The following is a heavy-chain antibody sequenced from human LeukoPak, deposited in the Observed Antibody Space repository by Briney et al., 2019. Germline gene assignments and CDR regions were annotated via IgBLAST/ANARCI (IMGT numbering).Heavy chain of an antibody. CDR2: ISYDGSNK. CDR3: ARDLRAGTIYYYYYYGMDV. V-gene: IGHV3-30*04. D-gene: IGHD6-19*01. Sequence: GGSLRLSCAASGFTFSSYAMHWVRQAPGKGLEWVAVISYDGSNKYYADSVKGRFTISRDNSKNTLYLQMNSLRAEDTAVYYCARDLRAGTIYYYYYYGMDVWGQGTTVTASS. J-gene: IGHJ6*02. CDR1: GFTFSSYA.